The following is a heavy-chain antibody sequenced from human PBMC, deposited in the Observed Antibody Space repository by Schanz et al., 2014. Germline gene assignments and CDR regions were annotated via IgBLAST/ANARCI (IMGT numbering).Heavy chain of an antibody. CDR1: GGSISSSSYF. Sequence: QLQLQESGPGLVKPSETLSLTCTVSGGSISSSSYFWGWIRQPPGKGLEWIGFIYYRGNTYYNPSLKSRVSISLDPSKTQFFLNLNSLTAADTAVYYCARVPEPGWFDPWGQGTPITVSS. CDR3: ARVPEPGWFDP. J-gene: IGHJ5*02. V-gene: IGHV4-39*07. CDR2: IYYRGNT. D-gene: IGHD1-26*01.